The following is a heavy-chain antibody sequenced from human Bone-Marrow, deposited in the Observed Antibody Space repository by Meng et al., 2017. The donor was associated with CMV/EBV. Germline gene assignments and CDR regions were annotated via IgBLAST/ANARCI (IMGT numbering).Heavy chain of an antibody. D-gene: IGHD6-6*01. CDR3: ARYSSSNAFDI. CDR2: INHSGST. CDR1: GGSFSGYY. Sequence: GSLRLSCAVYGGSFSGYYWSWIRQPPGKGLEWIGEINHSGSTNYNPSLKRRVTISVDTSKNQLSLKLSSVTAADTAGYYCARYSSSNAFDIWGQGTMVTVSS. V-gene: IGHV4-34*01. J-gene: IGHJ3*02.